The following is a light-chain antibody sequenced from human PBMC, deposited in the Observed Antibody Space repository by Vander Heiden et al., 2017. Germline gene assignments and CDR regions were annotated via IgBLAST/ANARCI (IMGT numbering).Light chain of an antibody. V-gene: IGKV1-9*01. J-gene: IGKJ3*01. Sequence: DIRLTQSPSFLSASVGDRVTITCRASQDVSRYLAWYQQKPGKAPKLLIYSESTLQSGVPSRFSGSGSGTEFTLTISSLQPEDFATYYCQQSNSFPIYSFGPGARVDFK. CDR1: QDVSRY. CDR3: QQSNSFPIYS. CDR2: SES.